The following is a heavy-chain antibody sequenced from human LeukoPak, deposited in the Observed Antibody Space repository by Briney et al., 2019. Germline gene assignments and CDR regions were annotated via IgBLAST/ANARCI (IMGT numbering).Heavy chain of an antibody. CDR3: AKRGPGSPESGKYYFDY. CDR1: GFTFSTYG. V-gene: IGHV3-23*01. D-gene: IGHD3-10*01. Sequence: GGTLRLSCAASGFTFSTYGMTWVRQAPGRGLDWVSAISGSAARTFYADSVKGRFTISRDNSKNTLSLQMNSLRAEDTAVYYCAKRGPGSPESGKYYFDYWGQGTLVTVSS. CDR2: ISGSAART. J-gene: IGHJ4*02.